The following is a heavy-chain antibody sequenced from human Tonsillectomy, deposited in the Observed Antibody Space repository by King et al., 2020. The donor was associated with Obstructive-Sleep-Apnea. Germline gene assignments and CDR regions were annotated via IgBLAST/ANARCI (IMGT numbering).Heavy chain of an antibody. J-gene: IGHJ4*02. CDR3: ARGLRGGSGGYYFDV. D-gene: IGHD6-19*01. CDR1: GGTFINYS. V-gene: IGHV1-69*01. Sequence: QLVQSGAEVKKPGSSVKVSCRASGGTFINYSITWLRQAPGQGPERVGAIIPKFGTPNYAQKFQGRVTITADESRNTAYMVLTSLRFDEAAVYYCARGLRGGSGGYYFDVWGQGTLVTVSS. CDR2: IIPKFGTP.